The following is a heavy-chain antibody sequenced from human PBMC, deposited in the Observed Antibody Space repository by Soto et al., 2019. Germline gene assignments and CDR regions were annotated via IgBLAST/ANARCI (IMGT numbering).Heavy chain of an antibody. V-gene: IGHV4-30-4*01. D-gene: IGHD3-9*01. CDR2: IYYSGST. J-gene: IGHJ6*02. CDR1: GDSIRSGNHY. Sequence: SETLSLTCTVSGDSIRSGNHYWSWIRQPPGKGLEWIGYIYYSGSTYYSPSLKSRVTISVDTSKSKNQFSLKLSSVTAADTAVYYCARVDILTVYGCMDVWGQGTTVTVSS. CDR3: ARVDILTVYGCMDV.